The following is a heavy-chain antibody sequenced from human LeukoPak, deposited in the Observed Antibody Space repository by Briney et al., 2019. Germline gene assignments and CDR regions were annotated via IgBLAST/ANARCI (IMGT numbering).Heavy chain of an antibody. CDR2: INWNGGST. Sequence: GGSLRLSCAASGFTFDDYGMSWVRQAPGKGLEWVSGINWNGGSTGYADSVKGRFTISRDNAKNSLYLQMNSLRAEDTALYYCASGGSGSYSDYWGQGTLVTVSS. CDR1: GFTFDDYG. D-gene: IGHD3-10*01. J-gene: IGHJ4*02. CDR3: ASGGSGSYSDY. V-gene: IGHV3-20*04.